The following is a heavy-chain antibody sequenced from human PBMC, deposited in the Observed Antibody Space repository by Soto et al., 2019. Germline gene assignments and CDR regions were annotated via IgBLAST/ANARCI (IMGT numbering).Heavy chain of an antibody. CDR2: ISPNNGNT. D-gene: IGHD2-2*01. Sequence: QVLLVQSGAEVKKPGASVKVSCKASGYTFTNYGIGWVRQAPGQGLEWMGWISPNNGNTNYAQKVQGRVTMTTDTSTTTAYMEVRSLSSDDTAVYYCARRADCVSTSCYLSNYYGMDVWGQGTTVTVSS. V-gene: IGHV1-18*01. J-gene: IGHJ6*02. CDR3: ARRADCVSTSCYLSNYYGMDV. CDR1: GYTFTNYG.